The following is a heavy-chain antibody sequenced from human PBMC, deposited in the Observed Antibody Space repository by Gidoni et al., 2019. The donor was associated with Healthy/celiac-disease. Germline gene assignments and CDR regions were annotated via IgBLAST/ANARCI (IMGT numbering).Heavy chain of an antibody. CDR1: GYTFTSYY. CDR2: INPSGGST. CDR3: ARDTEIAAAGPSSGWFDP. Sequence: QVQLVQSGAEVKKPGASVKVSCKASGYTFTSYYMHWVRQAPGQGLEWMGIINPSGGSTSYAQKFQGRVTMTRDTSTSTVYMELSSLRSEDTAVYYWARDTEIAAAGPSSGWFDPWGQGTLVTVSS. V-gene: IGHV1-46*03. D-gene: IGHD6-13*01. J-gene: IGHJ5*02.